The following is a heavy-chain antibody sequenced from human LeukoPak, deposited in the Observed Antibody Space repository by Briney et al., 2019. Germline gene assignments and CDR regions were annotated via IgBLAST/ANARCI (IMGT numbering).Heavy chain of an antibody. CDR2: IDWDDDK. Sequence: SGPALVKPTQTLTLTCTFSGFSLSTSGMCVSWIRQPQGKALEWLARIDWDDDKSYSTSLTTRLTISKHTSKNQVVPTMTNMDPVDTATYYCARLISVANWNFDYWGKGTLVTVSS. CDR1: GFSLSTSGMC. J-gene: IGHJ4*02. V-gene: IGHV2-70*11. D-gene: IGHD1-1*01. CDR3: ARLISVANWNFDY.